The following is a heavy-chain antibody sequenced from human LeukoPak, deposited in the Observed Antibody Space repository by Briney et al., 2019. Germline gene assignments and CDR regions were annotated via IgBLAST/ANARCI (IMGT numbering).Heavy chain of an antibody. Sequence: ASVKVSCKASGYTFTGYYMHWVRQAPGQGLEWMGWINPNSGGTNYAQKFQGRVTMTRDTSISTAYMELSRLRSDDTAVYYCARDRSGGFGYDSSVPDPFDYWGQGTLVTVSS. J-gene: IGHJ4*02. V-gene: IGHV1-2*02. D-gene: IGHD3-22*01. CDR1: GYTFTGYY. CDR3: ARDRSGGFGYDSSVPDPFDY. CDR2: INPNSGGT.